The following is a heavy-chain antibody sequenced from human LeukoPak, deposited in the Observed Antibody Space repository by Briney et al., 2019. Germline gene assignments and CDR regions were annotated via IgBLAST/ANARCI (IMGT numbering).Heavy chain of an antibody. CDR1: GFTFSSYG. D-gene: IGHD6-19*01. CDR2: IWYDGSNK. V-gene: IGHV3-33*01. CDR3: ARDAQQWLVLMSFDY. Sequence: GGSLRLSCAASGFTFSSYGMHWVRQAPGKGLEWVAVIWYDGSNKYYADSVKGRFTISRDNSKNTLYLQMNSLRAEDTAVYYCARDAQQWLVLMSFDYWGQGTLVTVS. J-gene: IGHJ4*02.